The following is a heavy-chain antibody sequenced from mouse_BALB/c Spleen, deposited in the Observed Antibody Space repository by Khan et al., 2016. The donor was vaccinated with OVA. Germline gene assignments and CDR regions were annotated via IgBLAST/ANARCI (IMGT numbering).Heavy chain of an antibody. CDR3: AISYYGSFWYFDV. V-gene: IGHV1S56*01. J-gene: IGHJ1*01. D-gene: IGHD1-1*01. Sequence: QVQLQQPGPELVKPGASVKMSCKASGFTFINYYIHWVKQRPGQGLEWIGWIYPGDGRTKYNEKFKGKTTLTTDKSSSTTYMLLSSLTSEDSAIYFCAISYYGSFWYFDVWGAGTTVTVSS. CDR1: GFTFINYY. CDR2: IYPGDGRT.